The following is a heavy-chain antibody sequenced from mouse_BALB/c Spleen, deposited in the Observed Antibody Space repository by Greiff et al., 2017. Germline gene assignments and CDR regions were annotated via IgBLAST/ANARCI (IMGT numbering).Heavy chain of an antibody. D-gene: IGHD2-1*01. CDR1: GFTFSSFG. CDR2: ISSGSSTI. J-gene: IGHJ2*01. V-gene: IGHV5-17*02. Sequence: EVKLVESGGGLVQPGGSRKLSCAASGFTFSSFGMHWVRQAPEKGLEWVAYISSGSSTIYYADTVKGRFTISRDNPKNTLFLQMTSLRSEDTAMYYCARDGNLYFDYWGQGTTLTVSS. CDR3: ARDGNLYFDY.